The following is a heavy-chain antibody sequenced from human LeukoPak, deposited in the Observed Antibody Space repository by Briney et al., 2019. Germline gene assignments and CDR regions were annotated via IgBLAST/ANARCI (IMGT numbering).Heavy chain of an antibody. D-gene: IGHD6-19*01. CDR2: INPNSGGA. Sequence: ASVKVSCKASGYTFTGYYMHWVRQAPGQGLEWMGWINPNSGGANNAQKFQGRVTMTRDTSITTAYMELRSLRSDDTAVYYCARRVAVARRDAFDIWGQGTMVTVSS. CDR3: ARRVAVARRDAFDI. J-gene: IGHJ3*02. CDR1: GYTFTGYY. V-gene: IGHV1-2*02.